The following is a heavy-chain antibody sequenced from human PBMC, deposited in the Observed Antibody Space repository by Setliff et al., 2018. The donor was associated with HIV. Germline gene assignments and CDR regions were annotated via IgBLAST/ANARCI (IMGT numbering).Heavy chain of an antibody. J-gene: IGHJ4*02. CDR2: ISYDGSNN. CDR3: ARVRGPFDY. V-gene: IGHV3-30*04. CDR1: GFTFSNSA. Sequence: GGSLRLSCAASGFTFSNSAMHWVRQAPGKGLEWVAVISYDGSNNYYADSVQGRFTISRDNSKNTLYLQMNSLRAEGTAVYYCARVRGPFDYWGQGTLVTVSS. D-gene: IGHD3-10*01.